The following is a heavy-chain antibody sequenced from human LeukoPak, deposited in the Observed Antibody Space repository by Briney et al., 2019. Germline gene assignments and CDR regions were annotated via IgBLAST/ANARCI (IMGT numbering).Heavy chain of an antibody. J-gene: IGHJ4*02. Sequence: SETLSLTCTVSGYSISSGYYWGWIRQPPGKGLEWIGSIYHSGSTYYNPSLKSRVTISVDTSKNQFSLKLSSVTAADTAVYYCARGVTIDYWGQGTLVTVSS. V-gene: IGHV4-38-2*02. D-gene: IGHD2-21*02. CDR1: GYSISSGYY. CDR3: ARGVTIDY. CDR2: IYHSGST.